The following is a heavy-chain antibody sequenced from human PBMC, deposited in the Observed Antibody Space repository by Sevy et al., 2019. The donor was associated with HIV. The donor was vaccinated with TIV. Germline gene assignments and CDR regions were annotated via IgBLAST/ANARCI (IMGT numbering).Heavy chain of an antibody. V-gene: IGHV5-51*01. CDR2: IYPDDSET. CDR1: GYSFTRYW. Sequence: GESLKISCKGSGYSFTRYWIAWVRQMPGKGLEWMGIIYPDDSETRYSPSFQGQVTISADKSISTAYLQWGSLRASDSAMYYCARLICTSGICYLDCWGQGNLVTVSS. D-gene: IGHD2-8*01. CDR3: ARLICTSGICYLDC. J-gene: IGHJ4*02.